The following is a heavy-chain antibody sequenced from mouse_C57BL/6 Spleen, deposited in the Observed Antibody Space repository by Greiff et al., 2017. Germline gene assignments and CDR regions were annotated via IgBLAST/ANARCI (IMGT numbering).Heavy chain of an antibody. Sequence: EVKLVESGAELVRPGASVKLSCTASGFNIKDYYMHWVKQRPEQGLEWIGRIDPEDGDTEYAPKFQGKATMTADTSSNTAYLQLSSLTSEDTAVYYCTPGYYGSSYVFAYWGQGTLVTVSA. CDR1: GFNIKDYY. J-gene: IGHJ3*01. V-gene: IGHV14-1*01. CDR3: TPGYYGSSYVFAY. CDR2: IDPEDGDT. D-gene: IGHD1-1*01.